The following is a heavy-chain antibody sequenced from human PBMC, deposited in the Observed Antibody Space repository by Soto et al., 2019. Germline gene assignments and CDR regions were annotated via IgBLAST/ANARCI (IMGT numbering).Heavy chain of an antibody. CDR2: IIPIFGTA. D-gene: IGHD6-19*01. Sequence: QVQLVQSGAEVKKPGSSVKVSCKASGGTFSSYAISWVRQAPGQGLEWMGGIIPIFGTANYAQKFQGRVTITADESTSTAYMELSSLRSEDTAVYYCARDRRIAVAGRDLKYFQHWGQGTLVTVSS. J-gene: IGHJ1*01. CDR1: GGTFSSYA. CDR3: ARDRRIAVAGRDLKYFQH. V-gene: IGHV1-69*01.